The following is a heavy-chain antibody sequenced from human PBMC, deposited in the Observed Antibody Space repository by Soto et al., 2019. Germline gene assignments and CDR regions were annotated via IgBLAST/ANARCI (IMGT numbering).Heavy chain of an antibody. CDR2: ISSSSSTI. J-gene: IGHJ5*02. Sequence: EVQLVESGGGLVQPGGSLRLSCAASGFTFSSYSMNWVRQAPGKGLEWVSYISSSSSTIYYADSVKGRFTISRDNAKNSVYLQMKSLRAEDTGVYYGARDGGQWLNWFDPWGQGTLVTVSS. CDR1: GFTFSSYS. D-gene: IGHD6-19*01. CDR3: ARDGGQWLNWFDP. V-gene: IGHV3-48*01.